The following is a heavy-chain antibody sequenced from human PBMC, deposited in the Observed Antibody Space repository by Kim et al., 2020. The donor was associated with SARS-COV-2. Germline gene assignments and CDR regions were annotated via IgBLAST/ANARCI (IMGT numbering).Heavy chain of an antibody. CDR3: ARPYSSSWGY. V-gene: IGHV3-7*01. D-gene: IGHD6-6*01. CDR1: GFTFSSHW. CDR2: IKQDGGVN. J-gene: IGHJ4*02. Sequence: GGSLRLSCAASGFTFSSHWMSWVRQAPGKGLEWVASIKQDGGVNQYADSVKGRFTISRDNAKNSLSLQMNSLRAEDTAVYYCARPYSSSWGYWGQGTLVTVTS.